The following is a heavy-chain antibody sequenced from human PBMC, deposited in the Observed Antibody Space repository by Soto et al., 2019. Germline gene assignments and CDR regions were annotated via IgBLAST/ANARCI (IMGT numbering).Heavy chain of an antibody. CDR3: AKALCFFCTCGYHPGPLSI. J-gene: IGHJ3*02. CDR1: GFTFSSYA. Sequence: GSLRLSCTASGFTFSSYAMSWVRQAPGKGLEWVSAISGSGGSTYYADSVKGRFTISRDNSKNTLYLQMNSLRAEDTAVYYCAKALCFFCTCGYHPGPLSISGQGSLVT. V-gene: IGHV3-23*01. CDR2: ISGSGGST. D-gene: IGHD6-25*01.